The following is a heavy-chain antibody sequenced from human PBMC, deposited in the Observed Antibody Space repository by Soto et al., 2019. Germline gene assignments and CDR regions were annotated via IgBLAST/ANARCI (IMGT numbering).Heavy chain of an antibody. J-gene: IGHJ4*02. D-gene: IGHD6-6*01. CDR1: GFTFSSYS. CDR2: ISSSSSYI. V-gene: IGHV3-21*01. CDR3: ARSIAARPGYYFDY. Sequence: GXLRLSCAASGFTFSSYSMNWGRQAPGKGLEWVSSISSSSSYIYYADSVKGRFTISRDNAKNSLYLQMNSLRAEDTAVYYCARSIAARPGYYFDYWGQGTLVTVSS.